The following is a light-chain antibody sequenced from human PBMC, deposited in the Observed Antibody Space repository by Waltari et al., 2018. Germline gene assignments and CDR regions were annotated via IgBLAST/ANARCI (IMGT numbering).Light chain of an antibody. CDR2: GAS. Sequence: EIVMTQSPATLSVSPGERAALSCRVSQSVGSNLAWYQQKPGQAPGPLIFGASTRATGIPARFSGSGSGTEFTLTISSLQSEDFAVYYCQQYDTWPPWTFGQGTKVE. CDR3: QQYDTWPPWT. J-gene: IGKJ1*01. CDR1: QSVGSN. V-gene: IGKV3-15*01.